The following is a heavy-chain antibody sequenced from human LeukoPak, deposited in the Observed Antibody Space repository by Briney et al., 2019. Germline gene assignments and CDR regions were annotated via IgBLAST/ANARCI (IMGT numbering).Heavy chain of an antibody. CDR3: AKDMALGFLNYYGMDV. J-gene: IGHJ6*02. CDR1: GFTFDDYT. V-gene: IGHV3-43*01. Sequence: GGSLRLSCAASGFTFDDYTMHWVRQAPGKGLEWVSLISWDGGSTYYADSVKGRFTISRDNSKNSLYLQMNSLRTEDTALYYCAKDMALGFLNYYGMDVWGQGTTVTVSS. CDR2: ISWDGGST. D-gene: IGHD3-3*01.